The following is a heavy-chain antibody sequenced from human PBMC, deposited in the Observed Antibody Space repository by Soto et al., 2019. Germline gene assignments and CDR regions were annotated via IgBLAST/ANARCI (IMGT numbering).Heavy chain of an antibody. D-gene: IGHD3-9*01. CDR3: AITPPDHLTPGRPSTRADY. J-gene: IGHJ4*02. Sequence: EVQLVESGGGLVQPGGSLRLSCAASGFTFSSYEMNWVRQAPGKGLEWVSYISSSGSTIYYADSVKGRFTISRDNAKNSLYLQMNSLRAEDTAVYYCAITPPDHLTPGRPSTRADYWGQGTLVTVSS. CDR1: GFTFSSYE. V-gene: IGHV3-48*03. CDR2: ISSSGSTI.